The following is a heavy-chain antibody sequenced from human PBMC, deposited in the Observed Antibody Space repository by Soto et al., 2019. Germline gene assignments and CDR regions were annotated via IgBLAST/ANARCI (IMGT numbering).Heavy chain of an antibody. Sequence: QVQLVQSGAEVKKPGSSVKLSCKASGDSFNTFAVTWVRQAPGQGREWMGGIIPNFDTPNYAQKFQGRVTIIADKSTSTPYMELSSLRSEDTAVYYCARPYYDSSGYYRWYFDYWGQGTLVTVSS. CDR2: IIPNFDTP. J-gene: IGHJ4*02. CDR3: ARPYYDSSGYYRWYFDY. V-gene: IGHV1-69*06. CDR1: GDSFNTFA. D-gene: IGHD3-22*01.